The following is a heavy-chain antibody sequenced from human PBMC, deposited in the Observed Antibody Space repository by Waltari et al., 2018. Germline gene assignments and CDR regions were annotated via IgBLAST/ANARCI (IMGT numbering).Heavy chain of an antibody. CDR2: IYSGGST. CDR3: AREGPMVQGVTVDY. Sequence: EVQLVESGGGLIQPGGSLRLSCAASGFTVSSNYMSWVRQAPGKGLEWVSVIYSGGSTYYADSVKGRFTISRDNSKNTLYLQMNSLRAEDTAVYYCAREGPMVQGVTVDYWGQGTLVTVSS. CDR1: GFTVSSNY. J-gene: IGHJ4*02. D-gene: IGHD3-10*01. V-gene: IGHV3-53*01.